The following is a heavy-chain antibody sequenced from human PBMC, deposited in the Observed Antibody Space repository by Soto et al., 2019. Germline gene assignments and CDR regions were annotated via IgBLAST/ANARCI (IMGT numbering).Heavy chain of an antibody. V-gene: IGHV3-11*04. J-gene: IGHJ6*02. CDR2: ISSSGITI. D-gene: IGHD2-15*01. CDR1: GFTVSSNY. Sequence: PGGSLRLSCAASGFTVSSNYMSWVRQAPGKGLEWVSYISSSGITISYADSVKGRFTISRDNAKNSVYLQLNSLRAEDTAVYYCARYCSGGSCYSTGYYYYGMDVWGQGTTVTVSS. CDR3: ARYCSGGSCYSTGYYYYGMDV.